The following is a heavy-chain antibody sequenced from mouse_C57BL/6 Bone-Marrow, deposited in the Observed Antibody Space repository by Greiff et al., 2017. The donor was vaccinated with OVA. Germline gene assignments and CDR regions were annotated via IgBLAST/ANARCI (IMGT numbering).Heavy chain of an antibody. D-gene: IGHD1-1*01. CDR2: ISGGGGNT. Sequence: EVQLVESGGGLVKPGGSLKLSCAASGFTFSSYTMSWVRQTPEKRLEWVATISGGGGNTYYPDSVKGRFTISRDNAKNTLYLQMSSLRSEDTALYYCASPRSYYYGSSYWYFDVWGTGTTVTVSS. J-gene: IGHJ1*03. V-gene: IGHV5-9*01. CDR3: ASPRSYYYGSSYWYFDV. CDR1: GFTFSSYT.